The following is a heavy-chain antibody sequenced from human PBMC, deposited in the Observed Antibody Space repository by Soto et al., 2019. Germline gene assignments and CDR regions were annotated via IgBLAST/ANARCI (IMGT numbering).Heavy chain of an antibody. D-gene: IGHD2-15*01. CDR2: INSDGSST. Sequence: GGSLRLSCAASGFTFSSYWMHWVRQAPGKGLVWVSRINSDGSSTSYADSVKGRFTISRDNAKNTLYLQMNSLRAEDTAVYYCARGVYCSGITCYPIGIDYWGQGTLVTVSS. V-gene: IGHV3-74*01. J-gene: IGHJ4*02. CDR3: ARGVYCSGITCYPIGIDY. CDR1: GFTFSSYW.